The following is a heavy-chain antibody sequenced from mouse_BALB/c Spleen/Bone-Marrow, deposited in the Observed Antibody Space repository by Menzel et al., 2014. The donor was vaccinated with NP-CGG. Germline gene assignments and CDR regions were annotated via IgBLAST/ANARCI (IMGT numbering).Heavy chain of an antibody. D-gene: IGHD1-2*01. CDR3: ARARGVTTATPYYFDY. J-gene: IGHJ2*01. CDR2: ISGGCNS. CDR1: GFSFSSYA. Sequence: EVKLVESGGGLVKPGGSLKLSCAASGFSFSSYAVSWVRQTPEKRLEWVASISGGCNSYHSDNMKGRFTISRDDARNILYLQMSSLRSEDTAMYYCARARGVTTATPYYFDYWGQGTALTVSS. V-gene: IGHV5-6-5*01.